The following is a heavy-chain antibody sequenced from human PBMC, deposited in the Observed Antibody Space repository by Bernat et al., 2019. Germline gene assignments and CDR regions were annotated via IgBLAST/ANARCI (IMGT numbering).Heavy chain of an antibody. D-gene: IGHD6-13*01. Sequence: QVQLVQSGAEVKKPGASVKVSCKASGYTFTGYYMHWVRQAPGQGLEWMGWINPNSGGTNYAQKFKGWVTMTRDTSISTAYMELSRLRSDDTAVYYCARGKIGAAEYYYCYGMDVWGQGTTVTVSS. V-gene: IGHV1-2*04. CDR1: GYTFTGYY. CDR3: ARGKIGAAEYYYCYGMDV. J-gene: IGHJ6*02. CDR2: INPNSGGT.